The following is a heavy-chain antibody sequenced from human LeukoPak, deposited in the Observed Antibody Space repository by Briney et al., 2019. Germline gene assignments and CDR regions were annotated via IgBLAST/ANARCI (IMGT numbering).Heavy chain of an antibody. CDR1: GYTFTSYD. CDR2: MNPNSGNT. V-gene: IGHV1-8*01. J-gene: IGHJ5*02. Sequence: GASVKVSCKASGYTFTSYDINWVRQATGQGLEWMGWMNPNSGNTGYAQKFQGRVTVTRNTSISTAYMELSSLRSEDTAVYYCARGHRYCSGGSCYPKNWFAPWGQGTLVTVSS. D-gene: IGHD2-15*01. CDR3: ARGHRYCSGGSCYPKNWFAP.